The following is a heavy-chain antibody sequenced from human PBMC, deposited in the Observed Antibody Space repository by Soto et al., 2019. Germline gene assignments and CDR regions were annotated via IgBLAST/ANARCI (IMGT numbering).Heavy chain of an antibody. CDR2: IIPIFGTA. CDR3: ARLADDYDDRSYAYYGMDV. CDR1: GGTFSSYA. Sequence: QVQLVQSGAEVKKPGSSVKVSCKASGGTFSSYAISWVRQAPGQGLEWMGGIIPIFGTATYAQKFQGRVTITADDTTTTADMGLNSHGSEDKAVYYCARLADDYDDRSYAYYGMDVWGKGSTVTVSS. D-gene: IGHD4-17*01. V-gene: IGHV1-69*12. J-gene: IGHJ6*04.